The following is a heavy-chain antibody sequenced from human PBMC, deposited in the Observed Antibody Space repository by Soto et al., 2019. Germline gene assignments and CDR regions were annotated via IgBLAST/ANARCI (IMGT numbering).Heavy chain of an antibody. CDR3: ASQWAAPAGPPPPYYYYAMDV. Sequence: PSETLSLTCTVSGDSISSSSCCWGWIRQPPGKGLEWIGSIYYSGSTYYNPSLKSRVTISVDTSKNQFSLKLSSVTAADTAVYYCASQWAAPAGPPPPYYYYAMDVWGQGTTVTVSS. J-gene: IGHJ6*02. CDR2: IYYSGST. V-gene: IGHV4-39*01. CDR1: GDSISSSSCC. D-gene: IGHD6-13*01.